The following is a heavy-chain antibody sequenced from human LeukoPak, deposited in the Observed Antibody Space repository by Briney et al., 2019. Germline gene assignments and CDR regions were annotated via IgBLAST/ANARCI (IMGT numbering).Heavy chain of an antibody. D-gene: IGHD1-26*01. V-gene: IGHV4-4*09. CDR2: IYTSGST. CDR1: GGSISSYY. CDR3: ARQGVVVGATEPHAFDI. Sequence: SETLSLTCTVSGGSISSYYWSWIWQPPGKGLEWIGYIYTSGSTNYNPSLKSRVTTSVDTSKNQFSLKLSSVTAADTAVYYCARQGVVVGATEPHAFDIWGQGTMVTVSS. J-gene: IGHJ3*02.